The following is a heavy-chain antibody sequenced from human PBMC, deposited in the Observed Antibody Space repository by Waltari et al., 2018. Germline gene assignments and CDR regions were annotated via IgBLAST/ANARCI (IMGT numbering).Heavy chain of an antibody. Sequence: QVQLQESGPGLVKPSETLSLTCTVSGGSISRYYWSWIRQPPGKGLEWFGYIYYSGSTNFNPSLNSRVTISVDTSKNQFSLKLSSVTAADTAVYYCARAGGYSSGWFDPWGQGTLVTVSS. J-gene: IGHJ5*02. V-gene: IGHV4-59*01. CDR1: GGSISRYY. CDR3: ARAGGYSSGWFDP. D-gene: IGHD6-19*01. CDR2: IYYSGST.